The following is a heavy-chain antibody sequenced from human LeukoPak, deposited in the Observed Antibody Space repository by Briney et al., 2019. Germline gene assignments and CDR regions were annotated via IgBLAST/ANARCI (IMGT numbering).Heavy chain of an antibody. CDR1: GGSFSGYY. CDR2: INHSGST. D-gene: IGHD3-3*01. V-gene: IGHV4-34*01. CDR3: ARPKSYYDFWSGYPIYFDY. Sequence: SETLSLTCAVYGGSFSGYYWSWIRQPPGKGLEWIGEINHSGSTNYNPSLKSRVTISVDTSKNQFSLKLSSVTAADTAVYYCARPKSYYDFWSGYPIYFDYWGQGTLVTVSS. J-gene: IGHJ4*02.